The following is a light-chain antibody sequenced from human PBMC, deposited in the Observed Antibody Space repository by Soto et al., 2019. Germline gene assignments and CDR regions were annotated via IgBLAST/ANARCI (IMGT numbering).Light chain of an antibody. CDR3: QQYGNSPQT. CDR1: QSVSSN. J-gene: IGKJ1*01. V-gene: IGKV3-15*01. Sequence: EIVMTQSPATLSVSPGERATLSCRASQSVSSNLAWYQQKPGQAPRLLIYGASTRATDVPARFSGSGSGTEFTLTISSLQSEDFAVYYCQQYGNSPQTFGQGTKVDIK. CDR2: GAS.